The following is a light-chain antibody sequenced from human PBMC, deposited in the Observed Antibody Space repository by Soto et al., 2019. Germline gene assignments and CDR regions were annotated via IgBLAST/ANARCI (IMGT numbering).Light chain of an antibody. CDR2: DAA. CDR3: QHRSSWPRS. CDR1: QSVGTS. J-gene: IGKJ1*01. V-gene: IGKV3-11*01. Sequence: DIVLTQSPATLSLSPGDRATLSCRASQSVGTSLAWYKQQPGQAPRLLIHDAAYRASVIPERFSGSGSGTAFSLSISSLDPDDFAVYDCQHRSSWPRSFGRGTKVEV.